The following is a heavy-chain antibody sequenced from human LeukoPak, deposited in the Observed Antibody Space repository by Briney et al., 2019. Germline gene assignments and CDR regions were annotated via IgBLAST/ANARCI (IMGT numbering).Heavy chain of an antibody. CDR3: AKEMAEGGSGSYYNPGGNFDY. D-gene: IGHD3-10*01. CDR2: ISYDGSNK. V-gene: IGHV3-30*18. CDR1: GFTFSSYG. J-gene: IGHJ4*02. Sequence: GGSLRLSCAASGFTFSSYGMHWVRQAPGKGLEWVAVISYDGSNKYYADSVKGRFTISRDNSKNTLYLQMNSLRAKDTAVYYCAKEMAEGGSGSYYNPGGNFDYWGQGTLVTVSS.